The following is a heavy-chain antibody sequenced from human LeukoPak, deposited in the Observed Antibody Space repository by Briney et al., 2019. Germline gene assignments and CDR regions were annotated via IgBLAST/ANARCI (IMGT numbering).Heavy chain of an antibody. CDR2: IYYSGST. V-gene: IGHV4-31*03. Sequence: SETLSLTCTVSGGSISSGGYYWSWIPQLPGKGLDWIGYIYYSGSTYYNPSLKSRVTISVDTSKNQFSLELSSVTAADTAVYYCARAPQAYCSGGSCYLDWFDPWGQGTLVTVSS. D-gene: IGHD2-15*01. J-gene: IGHJ5*02. CDR3: ARAPQAYCSGGSCYLDWFDP. CDR1: GGSISSGGYY.